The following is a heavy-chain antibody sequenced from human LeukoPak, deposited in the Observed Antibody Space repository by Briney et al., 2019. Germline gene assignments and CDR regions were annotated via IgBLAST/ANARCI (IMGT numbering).Heavy chain of an antibody. D-gene: IGHD3-22*01. CDR2: ISTSGGSS. V-gene: IGHV3-23*01. CDR1: GFTFSSCA. J-gene: IGHJ4*02. Sequence: GGSLRLSCAASGFTFSSCAMSWVRQAPGKGLEWVSGISTSGGSSSYADSVKGRFTISRDNPRNTLYMQMNSLRAEDTALYYCAIMHPYYDGSGYWVQWGQGTLVTVSS. CDR3: AIMHPYYDGSGYWVQ.